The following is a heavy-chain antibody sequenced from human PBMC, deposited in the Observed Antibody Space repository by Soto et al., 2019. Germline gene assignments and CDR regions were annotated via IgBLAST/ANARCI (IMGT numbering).Heavy chain of an antibody. J-gene: IGHJ6*02. D-gene: IGHD2-2*01. CDR1: EFTFSSYW. CDR3: ARDLGAPGRGSAVGYYYHFGMDV. CDR2: IKEDGSEK. Sequence: EVQQVESGGGLVQPGGSLRLSCAASEFTFSSYWKNWVRQAPGKGLEWVANIKEDGSEKYYVDSVKGRFTISRDNAKNSLYLQMNSLRGEDTAVDYCARDLGAPGRGSAVGYYYHFGMDVWGQGTTVTVSS. V-gene: IGHV3-7*05.